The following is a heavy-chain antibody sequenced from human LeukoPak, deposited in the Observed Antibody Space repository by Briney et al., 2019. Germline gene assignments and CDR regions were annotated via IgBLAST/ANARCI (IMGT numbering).Heavy chain of an antibody. CDR3: ARGRMIVVVITLKNYFDY. CDR2: INHSGST. D-gene: IGHD3-22*01. CDR1: GGSFSGYF. J-gene: IGHJ4*02. Sequence: PSETLSLTCAVYGGSFSGYFWSWIRQPPGKGLEWIREINHSGSTNYNPSLKSRFTISVDTSKNQFSLKLSSVTAADTAVYYCARGRMIVVVITLKNYFDYWGQGTLVTVSS. V-gene: IGHV4-34*01.